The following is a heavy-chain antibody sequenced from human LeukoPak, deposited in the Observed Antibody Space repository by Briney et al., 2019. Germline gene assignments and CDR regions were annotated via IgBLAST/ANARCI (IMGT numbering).Heavy chain of an antibody. Sequence: GGSLRLSCAASGFTFDDYGVSWARQAPGKGLEWVSGINWNGGSTGYADSVKGRFTISRDNAKNSLYLQMNSLRAEDTALYHCARDGSGSYYLSYYGMDVWGQGTTVTVSS. CDR1: GFTFDDYG. V-gene: IGHV3-20*01. CDR3: ARDGSGSYYLSYYGMDV. D-gene: IGHD3-10*01. CDR2: INWNGGST. J-gene: IGHJ6*02.